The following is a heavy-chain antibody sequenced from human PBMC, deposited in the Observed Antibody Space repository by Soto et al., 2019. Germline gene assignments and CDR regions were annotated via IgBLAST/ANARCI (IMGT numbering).Heavy chain of an antibody. D-gene: IGHD6-19*01. Sequence: ASVKVSCKASGYTFTSYGISWVRQAPGQGLERKKWISAYNGNTNYAQKLKGRVTITTDTSTSTAYMEMRSLRSDDTAVYYCARDQALYSSGWSIAYYYGMDVWGQGTTVTVSS. V-gene: IGHV1-18*01. CDR1: GYTFTSYG. CDR2: ISAYNGNT. J-gene: IGHJ6*02. CDR3: ARDQALYSSGWSIAYYYGMDV.